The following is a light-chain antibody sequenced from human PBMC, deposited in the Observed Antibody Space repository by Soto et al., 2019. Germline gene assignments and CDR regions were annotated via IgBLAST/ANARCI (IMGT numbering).Light chain of an antibody. CDR1: QSISTY. J-gene: IGKJ4*01. CDR2: AAS. CDR3: QQSYSTPLT. Sequence: DIQMTQSPSSLSAYVGDRVTITCRASQSISTYLNWYQQKPGKAPKTLIFAASSLQSGVPSRFSGSRSGTDVTLTISSLPPEDSATYYCQQSYSTPLTCGGGTTVQIK. V-gene: IGKV1-39*01.